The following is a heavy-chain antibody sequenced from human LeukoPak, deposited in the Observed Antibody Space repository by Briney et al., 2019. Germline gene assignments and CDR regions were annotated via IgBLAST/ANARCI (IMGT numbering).Heavy chain of an antibody. CDR3: ARVYCSGGSCYIDY. CDR1: GYTFTSYG. CDR2: ISAYNGNT. Sequence: GASVKVSCKASGYTFTSYGISRVRQAPGQGLEWMGWISAYNGNTNYAQKLQGRVTMTTDTSTSTAYMELRSLRSDDTAVYYCARVYCSGGSCYIDYWGQGTLVTVSS. D-gene: IGHD2-15*01. J-gene: IGHJ4*02. V-gene: IGHV1-18*01.